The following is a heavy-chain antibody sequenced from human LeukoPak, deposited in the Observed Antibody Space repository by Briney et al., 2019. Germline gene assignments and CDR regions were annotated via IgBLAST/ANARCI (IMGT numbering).Heavy chain of an antibody. Sequence: TPSETLSLTCTVSGGSISSSSYNWGRIPQPPGKGLEWIGNFRHSGSTYYNPSLKSRVTISIDTSKNLLSLQLSSVTAADTAVYYCARRGVGTSSIDYWGQGTLVTVSS. J-gene: IGHJ4*01. V-gene: IGHV4-39*01. CDR3: ARRGVGTSSIDY. CDR2: FRHSGST. CDR1: GGSISSSSYN. D-gene: IGHD6-6*01.